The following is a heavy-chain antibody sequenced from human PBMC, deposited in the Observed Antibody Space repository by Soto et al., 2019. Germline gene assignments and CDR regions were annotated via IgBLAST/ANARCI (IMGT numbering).Heavy chain of an antibody. V-gene: IGHV3-7*01. J-gene: IGHJ4*02. D-gene: IGHD2-15*01. CDR1: GFTFSSYW. Sequence: GGSLRLSCAASGFTFSSYWMSWVRQAPGKGLEWVANIKQDGSEKYYVDSVKGRFTISRDNAKNSLYLQMNSLRAEDTAVYYCARGCSGGSCYSGFPLYYFDYWGQGTLVTVSS. CDR3: ARGCSGGSCYSGFPLYYFDY. CDR2: IKQDGSEK.